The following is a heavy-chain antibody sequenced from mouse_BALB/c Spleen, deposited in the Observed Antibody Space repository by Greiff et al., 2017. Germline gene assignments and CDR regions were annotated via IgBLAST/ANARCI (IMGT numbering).Heavy chain of an antibody. J-gene: IGHJ2*01. CDR2: ISYSGST. V-gene: IGHV3-2*02. CDR3: ARISSYYYGSSPYFDY. D-gene: IGHD1-1*01. Sequence: VQLQQSGPGLVKPSQSLSLTCTVTGYSITSDYAWNWIRQFPGNKLEWMGYISYSGSTSYNPSLKSRISITRDTSKNQFFLQLNSVTTEDTATYYCARISSYYYGSSPYFDYWGQGTTLTVSS. CDR1: GYSITSDYA.